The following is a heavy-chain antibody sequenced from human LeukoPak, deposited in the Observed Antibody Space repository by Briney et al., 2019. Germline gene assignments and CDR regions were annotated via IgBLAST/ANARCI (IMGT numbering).Heavy chain of an antibody. J-gene: IGHJ5*02. CDR1: GFTVSSNY. CDR3: ARVKVRTPKRGWFDP. Sequence: GGSLRLSCAASGFTVSSNYMSWVRQAPGKGLEWVSVIYSGGSTYYADSVKGRFTISRDNSKNTLYLQMNSLRAEDTAVYYCARVKVRTPKRGWFDPWGQGTLVTVSS. D-gene: IGHD3-10*01. CDR2: IYSGGST. V-gene: IGHV3-66*01.